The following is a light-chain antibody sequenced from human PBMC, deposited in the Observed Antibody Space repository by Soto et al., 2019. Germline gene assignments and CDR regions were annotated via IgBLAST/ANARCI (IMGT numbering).Light chain of an antibody. CDR3: RQSYSMART. CDR2: AAS. CDR1: QSIGKY. V-gene: IGKV1-39*01. Sequence: DNHMTQSPSTLSGSVGDRVTITFRASQSIGKYLNWYQQQPEKAPKLLIFAASSLLSGVPSRFSGSGAGTDVTVTISSLQPEDFATYYCRQSYSMARTFGGGTKVDIK. J-gene: IGKJ4*01.